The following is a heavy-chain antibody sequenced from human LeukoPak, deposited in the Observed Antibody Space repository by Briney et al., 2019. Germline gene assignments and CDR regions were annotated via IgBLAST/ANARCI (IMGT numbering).Heavy chain of an antibody. CDR2: IYYSGST. Sequence: PSETLSLTCTVSGGSISSYYWSWIRQPPGKGLEWIGYIYYSGSTNYNPSLKSRVTISVDTSKNQFSLKLSSVTAADTAVYYCAKDRADYGDYFDAFDIWGQGTMVTVSS. J-gene: IGHJ3*02. D-gene: IGHD4-17*01. V-gene: IGHV4-59*01. CDR3: AKDRADYGDYFDAFDI. CDR1: GGSISSYY.